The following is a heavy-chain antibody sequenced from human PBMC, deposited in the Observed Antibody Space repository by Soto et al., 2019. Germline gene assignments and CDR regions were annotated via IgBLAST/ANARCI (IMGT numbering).Heavy chain of an antibody. CDR1: VGSISIGGYS. D-gene: IGHD3-22*01. V-gene: IGHV4-30-2*01. Sequence: PPESLSLTCAVSVGSISIGGYSWSWIRQPPGKGLEWIGYIYHSGSTYYNPSLKSRVTISVDRSKNQFSLKLSSVTAADTAVYYCARAISGSYYAYFDYWGQGTMVTVSS. CDR2: IYHSGST. CDR3: ARAISGSYYAYFDY. J-gene: IGHJ4*02.